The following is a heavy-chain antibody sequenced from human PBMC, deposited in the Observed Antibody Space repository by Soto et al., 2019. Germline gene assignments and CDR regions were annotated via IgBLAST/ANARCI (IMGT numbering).Heavy chain of an antibody. CDR3: ARRDCSGGSCPFDY. D-gene: IGHD2-15*01. CDR2: INYSGTT. J-gene: IGHJ4*02. Sequence: QVQLQESGPGLVKPSETLSLTCTVSGGSISSYYWSWIRQPPGKGLEWIGLINYSGTTNYNPSHMSRVTISVDTSQTQFSLNLSSVTAADTLVYYCARRDCSGGSCPFDYWGQETLVTVAS. CDR1: GGSISSYY. V-gene: IGHV4-59*08.